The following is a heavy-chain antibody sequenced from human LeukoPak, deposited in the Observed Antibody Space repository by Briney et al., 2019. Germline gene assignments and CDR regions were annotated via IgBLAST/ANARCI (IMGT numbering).Heavy chain of an antibody. D-gene: IGHD3-10*01. CDR3: ARLGMVRGVMGVVYYFDY. Sequence: PGGPLRLSCAASGFTFTKYWIRWVRQAPGKGLEWVANIKQDGSEEHYVDCVKGRFTISRDNAKNSLYLQMNSLRAEDTAVYYCARLGMVRGVMGVVYYFDYWGQGTLVTVSS. CDR2: IKQDGSEE. V-gene: IGHV3-7*03. J-gene: IGHJ4*02. CDR1: GFTFTKYW.